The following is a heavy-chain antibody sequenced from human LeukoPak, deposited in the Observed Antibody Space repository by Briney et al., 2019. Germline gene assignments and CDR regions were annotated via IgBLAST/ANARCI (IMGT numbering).Heavy chain of an antibody. CDR2: ISAYNSNK. V-gene: IGHV1-18*04. CDR3: VRHIKPAGPWDGMDV. Sequence: ASEKVSCKASGYTFTSYGISWVRQAPGQGLEWVAWISAYNSNKNSAEKFQGRVTMTIDTSTSTAYMELRSLKSDDTAVYYCVRHIKPAGPWDGMDVWGQGTTVIVSS. CDR1: GYTFTSYG. J-gene: IGHJ6*02. D-gene: IGHD1-26*01.